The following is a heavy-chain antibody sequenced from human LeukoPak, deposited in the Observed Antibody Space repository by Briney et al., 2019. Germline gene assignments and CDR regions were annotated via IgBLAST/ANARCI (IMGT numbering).Heavy chain of an antibody. J-gene: IGHJ4*02. CDR3: ARGSLANWGLVRPWASYYFDY. Sequence: SQTLSLTCAISGDSVSSNSAAWNWIRQSPSRGLEWLGRTYYRSKWYNDYAVSVKSRITINPDTSKNQFSLQLNSVTPEDTAVYYCARGSLANWGLVRPWASYYFDYWGQGTLVTVSS. D-gene: IGHD7-27*01. CDR1: GDSVSSNSAA. V-gene: IGHV6-1*01. CDR2: TYYRSKWYN.